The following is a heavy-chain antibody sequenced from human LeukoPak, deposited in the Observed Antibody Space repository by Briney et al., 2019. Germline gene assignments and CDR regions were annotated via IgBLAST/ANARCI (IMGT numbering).Heavy chain of an antibody. CDR2: IFYSGST. CDR1: ISSFSDNS. V-gene: IGHV4-59*08. D-gene: IGHD3-10*01. J-gene: IGHJ5*02. Sequence: PSETLSLTCTVSISSFSDNSWSWIRQPPGKGLEWIGYIFYSGSTNYYPSLQSRVTISVDTSKSQFSLKLTSVTAADTAVYYCARHGSGSYPHNWVDPWGQGTLVTVSS. CDR3: ARHGSGSYPHNWVDP.